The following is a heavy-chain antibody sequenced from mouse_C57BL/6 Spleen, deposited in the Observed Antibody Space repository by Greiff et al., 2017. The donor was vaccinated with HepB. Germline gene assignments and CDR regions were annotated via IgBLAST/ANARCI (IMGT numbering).Heavy chain of an antibody. CDR3: ARGYYDYDEGFDY. V-gene: IGHV5-16*01. CDR1: GFTFSDYY. J-gene: IGHJ2*01. D-gene: IGHD2-4*01. Sequence: DVKLVESEGGLVQPGSSMKLSCTASGFTFSDYYMAWVRQVPEKGLEWVANINYDGSSTYYLDSLKSRFIISRDNAKNILYLQMSSLKSEDTATYYCARGYYDYDEGFDYWGQGTTLTVSS. CDR2: INYDGSST.